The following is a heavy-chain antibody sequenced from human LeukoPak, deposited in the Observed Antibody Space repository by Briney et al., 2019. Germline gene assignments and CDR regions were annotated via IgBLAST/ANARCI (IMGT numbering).Heavy chain of an antibody. CDR2: INPSGGST. J-gene: IGHJ5*02. V-gene: IGHV1-46*01. Sequence: ASVKVSCKASGYTFTSYYMHWVRQAPGQGLEWMGIINPSGGSTSYAQKFRGRVTMTRDTSTSTVYMELSSLRSEDTAVYYCARDLRYCSSTSCSDLDPWGQGTLVTVSS. CDR3: ARDLRYCSSTSCSDLDP. CDR1: GYTFTSYY. D-gene: IGHD2-2*01.